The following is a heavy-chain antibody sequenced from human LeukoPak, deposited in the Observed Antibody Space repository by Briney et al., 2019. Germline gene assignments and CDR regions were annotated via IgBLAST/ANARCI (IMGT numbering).Heavy chain of an antibody. CDR3: ARVEVPRDINDWYFDL. V-gene: IGHV4-38-2*02. CDR2: LYHSGTT. CDR1: GYSIAHGFF. D-gene: IGHD2-15*01. Sequence: SETLSLTCTVSGYSIAHGFFWAWIRQPPGGGLEWIGSLYHSGTTYYNTSLKSRISTSVDTSKNQFSLKLRLVIAADTAVYYCARVEVPRDINDWYFDLWGRGTLVTVSS. J-gene: IGHJ2*01.